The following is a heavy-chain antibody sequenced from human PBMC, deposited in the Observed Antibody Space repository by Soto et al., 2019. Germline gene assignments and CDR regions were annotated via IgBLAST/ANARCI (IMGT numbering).Heavy chain of an antibody. V-gene: IGHV3-23*01. D-gene: IGHD6-19*01. CDR2: ISGSGGTT. CDR1: GFTFSNYA. J-gene: IGHJ3*02. Sequence: EVQLLESGGGSVQPGGSLRLSCAASGFTFSNYAMTWVRQAPGKGLEWVSAISGSGGTTYYADSVKGRFTFSRDNSKNTLYLQMNSLRAEDTAVYYCAKTANGWFSAFDIWGQGTMVTVSS. CDR3: AKTANGWFSAFDI.